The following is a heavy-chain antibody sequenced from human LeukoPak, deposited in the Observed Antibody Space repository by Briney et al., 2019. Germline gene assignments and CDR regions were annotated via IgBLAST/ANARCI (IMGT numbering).Heavy chain of an antibody. CDR1: GYTFTGDY. D-gene: IGHD2-21*01. V-gene: IGHV1-2*02. CDR2: INPNSGGT. CDR3: ARDSLDVFRATGRDY. Sequence: ASVKVSCKASGYTFTGDYMHWVRQAPGHGLEWMGWINPNSGGTNYAQKFQGRVTMTRDTSISTAYMELSRLRSDDTAVYYCARDSLDVFRATGRDYWGQGTLLTVSS. J-gene: IGHJ4*02.